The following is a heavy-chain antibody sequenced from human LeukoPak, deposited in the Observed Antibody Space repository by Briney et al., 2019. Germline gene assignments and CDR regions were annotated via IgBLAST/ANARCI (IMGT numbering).Heavy chain of an antibody. CDR1: GYSISSGNY. J-gene: IGHJ4*02. V-gene: IGHV4-38-2*02. D-gene: IGHD2-2*01. Sequence: SETLSLTCTVSGYSISSGNYWGWIRQPPGKGLEWIGSIYHSGSTYYNSSLKSRVTISVDTSKNQFSLKLSSVTAADTAVYYCAKGYCSSITCYDDRGAFDYWGQGTLVTVSS. CDR2: IYHSGST. CDR3: AKGYCSSITCYDDRGAFDY.